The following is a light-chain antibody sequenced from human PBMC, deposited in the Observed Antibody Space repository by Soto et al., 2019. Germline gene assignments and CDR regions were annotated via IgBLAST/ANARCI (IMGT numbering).Light chain of an antibody. CDR2: EVT. CDR1: SSDVGAYNY. J-gene: IGLJ1*01. CDR3: AAWDDSLNGRYV. V-gene: IGLV2-8*01. Sequence: QSALTQPPSASGSLGQSVTISCTGTSSDVGAYNYVSWYQQHPGKAPKLVIFEVTQRPSGVPDRFSGSKSGNTASLTVSGLQAEDEADYYCAAWDDSLNGRYVFGTGTKLTVL.